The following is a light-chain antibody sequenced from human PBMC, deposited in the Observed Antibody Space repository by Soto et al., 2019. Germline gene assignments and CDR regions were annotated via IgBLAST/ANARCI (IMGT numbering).Light chain of an antibody. CDR3: SSYTSSDTGV. CDR1: SSDVGRYKY. V-gene: IGLV2-14*01. J-gene: IGLJ3*02. CDR2: DVS. Sequence: QSVLTQPASVSGSPGQSITISCTGTSSDVGRYKYVSWFQQHPGKAPKLIIYDVSNRPSGVSDRFSGSKSGNTASLTISGLQVEDEADYYCSSYTSSDTGVFGGGTKVTVL.